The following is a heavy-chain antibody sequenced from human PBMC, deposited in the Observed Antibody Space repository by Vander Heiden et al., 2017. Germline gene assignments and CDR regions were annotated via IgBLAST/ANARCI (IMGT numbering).Heavy chain of an antibody. CDR3: VGNYYDSRGYYFIDS. CDR1: GGPMGNYY. CDR2: IYTGGST. J-gene: IGHJ4*02. D-gene: IGHD3-22*01. V-gene: IGHV4-4*07. Sequence: VQLQESGPGLVRPSETLSLTCAVSGGPMGNYYWTWLRQPAGKALEWLGRIYTGGSTNYNPSLKSRVTMSVATSKNQFSLKLTSVTAADTAVYYCVGNYYDSRGYYFIDSWGQGTLVTVS.